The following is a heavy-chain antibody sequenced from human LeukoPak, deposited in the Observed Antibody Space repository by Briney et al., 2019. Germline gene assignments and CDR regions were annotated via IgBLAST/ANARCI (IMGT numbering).Heavy chain of an antibody. CDR2: MYNSGST. Sequence: SETLSLTCDVSGYSISSGHYWGWIRQSPGKGLEWIASMYNSGSTYFESSLKSRVTISLDTPKNQFSLTLNSVTAADTAVYYCARHVYGRHQLQAYHFDYWGQGILVTVSS. D-gene: IGHD2-2*01. J-gene: IGHJ4*02. CDR1: GYSISSGHY. CDR3: ARHVYGRHQLQAYHFDY. V-gene: IGHV4-38-2*01.